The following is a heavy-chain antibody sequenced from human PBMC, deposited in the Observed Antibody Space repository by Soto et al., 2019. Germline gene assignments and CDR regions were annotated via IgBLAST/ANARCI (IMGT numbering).Heavy chain of an antibody. V-gene: IGHV1-69*06. CDR1: GGTFSSYA. CDR3: ARDQGYCTNGVCYTDLGMDV. Sequence: LVQVSCKASGGTFSSYAIGWVRQAPGQGLEWMGGIIPIFGTANYAQKFQGRVTITADKSTSTAYMELSSLRSEDTAVYYCARDQGYCTNGVCYTDLGMDVWGQGTTVTVSS. D-gene: IGHD2-8*01. J-gene: IGHJ6*02. CDR2: IIPIFGTA.